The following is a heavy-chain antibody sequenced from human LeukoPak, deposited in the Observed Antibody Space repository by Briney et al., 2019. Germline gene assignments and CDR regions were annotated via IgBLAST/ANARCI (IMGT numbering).Heavy chain of an antibody. CDR3: ARGRSWGSSWRIDHFDY. D-gene: IGHD6-13*01. Sequence: SQTPSLTCTVSGGSISSGDYYWSWIRQPPGKGLEWIGYIYYSGSTYYNPSLKSRVTISVDTSKNQFSLKLSSVTAADTAVYYCARGRSWGSSWRIDHFDYWGQGTLVTVSS. J-gene: IGHJ4*02. CDR2: IYYSGST. CDR1: GGSISSGDYY. V-gene: IGHV4-30-4*01.